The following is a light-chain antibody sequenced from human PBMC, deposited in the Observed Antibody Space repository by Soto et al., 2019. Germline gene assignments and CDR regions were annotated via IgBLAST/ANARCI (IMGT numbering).Light chain of an antibody. CDR2: GAS. J-gene: IGKJ5*01. V-gene: IGKV3-20*01. CDR3: QQYGSSRIT. CDR1: QSVSSSY. Sequence: ELVLTQSPGPLSLSPGERTTLSCRASQSVSSSYLAWYQQKPGQAPRLLIYGASSRATGIPDRFSGSGSGTDFTLTISRLEPDDFAVYYCQQYGSSRITFGQGTRLEIK.